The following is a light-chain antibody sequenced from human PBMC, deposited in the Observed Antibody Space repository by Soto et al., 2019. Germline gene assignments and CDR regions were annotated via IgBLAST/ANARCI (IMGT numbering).Light chain of an antibody. CDR2: TAS. J-gene: IGKJ1*01. Sequence: DLQMTQSPSSLSASVGDRVTITCRASQGISNYLAWYQQKLGKVPKLLIYTASTLRSGVPSRFSGSGSGTDFTLTISSLQPEDVATYYCQKYNNAPWTFGQGTKVDIK. CDR3: QKYNNAPWT. V-gene: IGKV1-27*01. CDR1: QGISNY.